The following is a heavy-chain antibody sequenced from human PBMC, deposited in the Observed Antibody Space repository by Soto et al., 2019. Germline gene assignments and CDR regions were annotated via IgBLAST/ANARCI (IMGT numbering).Heavy chain of an antibody. J-gene: IGHJ4*02. Sequence: QVQLMQSGAEVEKPGASVMVSCKASGYTFTSYGISWVRQAPGQGLEWMGWISAYNGNTNYAQKLQGRVTMTTDTSTSTAYMELRSLRSDDTAVYYCVVAAQPFYFDYWGQGTLVTVSS. CDR3: VVAAQPFYFDY. CDR2: ISAYNGNT. CDR1: GYTFTSYG. V-gene: IGHV1-18*01. D-gene: IGHD2-15*01.